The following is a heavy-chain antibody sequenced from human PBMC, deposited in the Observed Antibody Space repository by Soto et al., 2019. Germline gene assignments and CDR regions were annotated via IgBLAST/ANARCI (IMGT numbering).Heavy chain of an antibody. CDR3: ARGTQYSSTWNY. D-gene: IGHD6-13*01. V-gene: IGHV4-59*08. CDR1: GGSISSYH. J-gene: IGHJ4*02. Sequence: QVQLQESGPGLVKPSETLSLTCTVSGGSISSYHWSWVRQPPGKGLEWIGYSNYRGNTNYNPSLKSRVTMALATSKNQFSLKLSSVTAADTAVYYCARGTQYSSTWNYWGQGTLVTVSS. CDR2: SNYRGNT.